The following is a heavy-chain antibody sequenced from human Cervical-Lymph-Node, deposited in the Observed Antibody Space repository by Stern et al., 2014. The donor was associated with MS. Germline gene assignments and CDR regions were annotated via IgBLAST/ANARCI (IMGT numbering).Heavy chain of an antibody. J-gene: IGHJ5*02. CDR3: ARFRGYCSGGSCYPYNWFDP. D-gene: IGHD2-15*01. V-gene: IGHV1-69*01. CDR2: VIPIFGTA. Sequence: VQLVESGAEVKKPGSSVKVSCKASGGTFSSYAISWVRQAPGQGLEWMGRVIPIFGTANYAQKFQGRVTISADESTSTAYMELSSLRSEDTAVYYCARFRGYCSGGSCYPYNWFDPWGQGTLVTVSS. CDR1: GGTFSSYA.